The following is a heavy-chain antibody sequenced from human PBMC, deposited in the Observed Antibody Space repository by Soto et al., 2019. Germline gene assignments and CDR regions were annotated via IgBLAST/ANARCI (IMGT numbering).Heavy chain of an antibody. CDR2: IIPIFGTA. J-gene: IGHJ4*02. CDR3: ARDPGSGSYCSGGSCYSPNDY. V-gene: IGHV1-69*13. Sequence: GASVKVSCKASGGTFSSYAISWVRQAPGQGLEWMGGIIPIFGTANYAQKFQGRVTITADESTSTAYMELSSLRSEDTAVYYCARDPGSGSYCSGGSCYSPNDYWGQGTLVTVSS. CDR1: GGTFSSYA. D-gene: IGHD2-15*01.